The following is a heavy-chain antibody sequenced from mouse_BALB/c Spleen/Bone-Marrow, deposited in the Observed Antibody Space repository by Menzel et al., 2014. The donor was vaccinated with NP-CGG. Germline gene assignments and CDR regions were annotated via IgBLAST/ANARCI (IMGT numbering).Heavy chain of an antibody. Sequence: VQLKESGPDLVKPSQSLSFTCTVTGYSITSGYSWHWIRQFLGNKLEWMGYIHYSGSTNYNPSLKSRISITRDTSRNQFFLQLNSVTTEDTATYYCASALGGAYWGQGTLVTVSA. J-gene: IGHJ3*01. V-gene: IGHV3-1*02. CDR2: IHYSGST. D-gene: IGHD4-1*01. CDR3: ASALGGAY. CDR1: GYSITSGYS.